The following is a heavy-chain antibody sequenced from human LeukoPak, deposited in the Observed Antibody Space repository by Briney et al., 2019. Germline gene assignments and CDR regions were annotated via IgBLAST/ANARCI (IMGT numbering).Heavy chain of an antibody. CDR1: GGTFTSYA. D-gene: IGHD2-15*01. J-gene: IGHJ5*02. CDR3: ASTYCSGGSCYSLYWFDP. V-gene: IGHV1-69*04. Sequence: ASVKVSCKASGGTFTSYAISWVRQAPGQGLEWMGRIIPILGIANYAQKFQGRVTITADKSTTTAYMEVSGLRSEDTAVYYCASTYCSGGSCYSLYWFDPWGQGTLVTVSS. CDR2: IIPILGIA.